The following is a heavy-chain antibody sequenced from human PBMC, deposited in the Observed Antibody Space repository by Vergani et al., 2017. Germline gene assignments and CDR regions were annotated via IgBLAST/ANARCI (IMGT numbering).Heavy chain of an antibody. D-gene: IGHD6-19*01. CDR1: GFTFINAW. CDR2: IHYSENT. V-gene: IGHV4-59*01. J-gene: IGHJ5*02. Sequence: VQLVESGGGLVKPGGSLRLSCAASGFTFINAWMTWVRQAPGKGLEWIGSIHYSENTNYNPSLKTRVTISVDTSKNQFSLTLTSVTAADTAVYYCASDTHSGQRADRWGQGILVTVTS. CDR3: ASDTHSGQRADR.